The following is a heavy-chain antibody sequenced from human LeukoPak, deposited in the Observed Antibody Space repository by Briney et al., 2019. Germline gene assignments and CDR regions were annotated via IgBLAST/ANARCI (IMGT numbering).Heavy chain of an antibody. D-gene: IGHD6-6*01. Sequence: GGSLRLSCAASGFFSRNYAMNWVRQAPGKGLEWVSGISGSGDKTYYADSVKGRFTISRDNSKDTLYLQMSSLRAEDTAIYYCAKDQEYSRSSGEFDCWGQGTLVTVS. J-gene: IGHJ4*02. CDR3: AKDQEYSRSSGEFDC. CDR1: GFFSRNYA. V-gene: IGHV3-23*01. CDR2: ISGSGDKT.